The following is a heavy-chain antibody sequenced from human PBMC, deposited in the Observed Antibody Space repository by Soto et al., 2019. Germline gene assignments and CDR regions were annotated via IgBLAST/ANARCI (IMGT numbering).Heavy chain of an antibody. V-gene: IGHV3-33*01. CDR3: ARGQADYGSTPLDY. Sequence: QVQLVESGGGVVQPGRSLRLSCAASGFTFTSYGMHWVRLAPGKGLEWVAVLWSDGTNQNYADSVRGRFTISRDNSKNTVFLQMNSLRAEDTAVYYCARGQADYGSTPLDYWGQGTLVTVSS. CDR2: LWSDGTNQ. D-gene: IGHD3-10*01. CDR1: GFTFTSYG. J-gene: IGHJ4*02.